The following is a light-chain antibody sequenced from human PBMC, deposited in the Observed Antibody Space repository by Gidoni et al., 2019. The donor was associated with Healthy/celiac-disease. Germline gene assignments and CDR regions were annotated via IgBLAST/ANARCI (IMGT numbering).Light chain of an antibody. Sequence: DIQMTQSPSSLSASVGDRVTITCRASQSISSYLNWYQQKPGKAPKLLIYAASSLQSGVPSRCSGSGSGTDFTLNISSMQPEDFATYYCQQSYSTPPLTFGGGTKVEIK. V-gene: IGKV1-39*01. CDR3: QQSYSTPPLT. CDR2: AAS. J-gene: IGKJ4*01. CDR1: QSISSY.